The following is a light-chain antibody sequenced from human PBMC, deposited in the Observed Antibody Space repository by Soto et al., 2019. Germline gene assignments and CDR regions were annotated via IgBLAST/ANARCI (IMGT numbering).Light chain of an antibody. V-gene: IGKV1-5*01. CDR3: HQYKSYTPYT. Sequence: DIQMTQSPSALSASLGDRVTITCRASHSIDTWLAWYQQRPGKAPNLLIYDASSLASGVPSRFSGGGSVTEFTLSISNLQPDDFGTYYCHQYKSYTPYTIGQGTKVEIK. CDR2: DAS. J-gene: IGKJ2*01. CDR1: HSIDTW.